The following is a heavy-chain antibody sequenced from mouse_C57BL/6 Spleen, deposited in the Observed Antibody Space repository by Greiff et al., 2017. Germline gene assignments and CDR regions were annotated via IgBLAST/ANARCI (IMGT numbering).Heavy chain of an antibody. J-gene: IGHJ2*01. Sequence: VQLQQSDAELVKPGASVKISCKVSGYTFTDHTIHWMKQRPEQGLEWIGYIYPRDGSTTSNEKFKGKAKLTADKSSSTAYMQLNSLTSEDSAVYFCARGIYSYYFDYWGQGTTLTVSS. CDR1: GYTFTDHT. CDR3: ARGIYSYYFDY. D-gene: IGHD1-1*01. V-gene: IGHV1-78*01. CDR2: IYPRDGST.